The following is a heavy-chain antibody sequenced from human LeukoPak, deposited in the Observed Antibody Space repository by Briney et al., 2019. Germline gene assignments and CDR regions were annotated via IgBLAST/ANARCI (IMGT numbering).Heavy chain of an antibody. CDR3: ARRGLGNCFDY. Sequence: PGGSLRLSCAASGFTFSSYWVSWVRQAPGKGLEWVANIKQDGSEKYYVDSVKGRFTISRDNAKNSLYLQMDSLRAEDTAVFFCARRGLGNCFDYWGQGTLVTVSS. V-gene: IGHV3-7*01. CDR2: IKQDGSEK. J-gene: IGHJ4*02. CDR1: GFTFSSYW.